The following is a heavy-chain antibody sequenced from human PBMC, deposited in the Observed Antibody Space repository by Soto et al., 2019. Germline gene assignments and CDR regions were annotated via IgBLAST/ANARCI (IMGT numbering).Heavy chain of an antibody. J-gene: IGHJ4*02. CDR1: GFNFKKFA. D-gene: IGHD6-19*01. V-gene: IGHV3-23*01. Sequence: GGSLRLSCVASGFNFKKFAMAWVRQAAGEGLEWVSGISCCGGSASYADSVRGRFSVARDDSKNTVSLQLNSLRVEDTAQYYCAKADGQQWLIPHLDNWGQGTLVTVSS. CDR2: ISCCGGSA. CDR3: AKADGQQWLIPHLDN.